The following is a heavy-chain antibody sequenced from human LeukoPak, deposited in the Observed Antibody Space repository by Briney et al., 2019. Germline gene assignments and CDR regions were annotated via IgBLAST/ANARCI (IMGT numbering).Heavy chain of an antibody. CDR2: ISAYNGNT. CDR3: ARDSASDYYDSSGYSQKNFDY. CDR1: GYTFTSYG. J-gene: IGHJ4*02. V-gene: IGHV1-18*01. D-gene: IGHD3-22*01. Sequence: GASVKVSCKASGYTFTSYGISWVRQAPGQGLEWMGWISAYNGNTNYAQKLQGRVTTTTDTSTSTAYMELRSLRSDDTAVYYCARDSASDYYDSSGYSQKNFDYWGQGTLVTVSS.